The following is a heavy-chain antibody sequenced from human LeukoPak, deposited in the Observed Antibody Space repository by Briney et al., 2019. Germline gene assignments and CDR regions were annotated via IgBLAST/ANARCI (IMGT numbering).Heavy chain of an antibody. J-gene: IGHJ4*02. Sequence: PGGSLRLSCAASTFTFSRYWMSWVRQAPGKGLEWVANIKQDGSEKYYVDSVKGRFTISRDNAKNSLFLQMNSLRAEDTAVYYCARVDTAMVIDYWGQGTLVTVSS. V-gene: IGHV3-7*04. CDR2: IKQDGSEK. CDR1: TFTFSRYW. D-gene: IGHD5-18*01. CDR3: ARVDTAMVIDY.